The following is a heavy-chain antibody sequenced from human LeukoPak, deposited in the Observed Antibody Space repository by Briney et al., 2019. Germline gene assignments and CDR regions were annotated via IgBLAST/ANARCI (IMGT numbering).Heavy chain of an antibody. J-gene: IGHJ4*02. D-gene: IGHD2-2*01. CDR3: ARQSSTFDY. CDR1: GYTFTSYW. V-gene: IGHV5-51*01. Sequence: ASVKVSCKASGYTFTSYWIGWVRQMPGKGLEWMGIIYPGDSDIRYSPSFQGQVTISADKSISTAYLQWSSLKASDTAMYFCARQSSTFDYWGQGTLVTV. CDR2: IYPGDSDI.